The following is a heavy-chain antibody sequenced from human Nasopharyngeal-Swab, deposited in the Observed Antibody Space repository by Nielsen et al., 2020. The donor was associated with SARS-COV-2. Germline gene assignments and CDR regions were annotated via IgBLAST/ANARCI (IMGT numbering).Heavy chain of an antibody. D-gene: IGHD3-16*01. Sequence: SETLSLTCTVSGGSISSGGYYWSWIRQHPGKGLEWIGYIYYSGSTNYNPSLKSRVTISVDTSKNQFSLKLSSVTAADTAVYYCARGGWGNWFDPWGQGTLVTVSS. J-gene: IGHJ5*02. CDR2: IYYSGST. CDR1: GGSISSGGYY. CDR3: ARGGWGNWFDP. V-gene: IGHV4-61*08.